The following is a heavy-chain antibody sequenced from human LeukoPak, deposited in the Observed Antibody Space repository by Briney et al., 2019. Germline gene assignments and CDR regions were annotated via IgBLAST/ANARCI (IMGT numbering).Heavy chain of an antibody. CDR3: AGYSGTYSAFEI. CDR2: IFYNGGP. Sequence: SETLSLTCTASGDSITNSNYYWGWVRQSPGRGLEWLGNIFYNGGPYYNPSFKSRVAISVDTSKNHFSLTLNAVTAADTAVYYCAGYSGTYSAFEIWGQGTPVTVSS. J-gene: IGHJ3*02. V-gene: IGHV4-39*07. CDR1: GDSITNSNYY. D-gene: IGHD1-26*01.